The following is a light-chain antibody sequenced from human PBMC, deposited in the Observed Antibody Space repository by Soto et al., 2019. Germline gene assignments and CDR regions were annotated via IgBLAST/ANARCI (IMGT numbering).Light chain of an antibody. Sequence: QSVLTQPPSVSGAPGQRVTISCTGSSSNIGAGYDVHWYQHLPGTAPKLLIYGNSNRPSGVPDRFSGSKSGTSASLAITGLQDEDEADYYCQSYDSSLSGDVFGTGTKVTVL. CDR3: QSYDSSLSGDV. CDR1: SSNIGAGYD. CDR2: GNS. J-gene: IGLJ1*01. V-gene: IGLV1-40*01.